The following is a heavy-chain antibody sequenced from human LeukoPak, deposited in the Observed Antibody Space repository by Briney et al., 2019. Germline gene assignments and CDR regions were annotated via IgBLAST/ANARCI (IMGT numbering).Heavy chain of an antibody. J-gene: IGHJ3*01. V-gene: IGHV4-4*07. CDR3: ARDYINYDYVWGSYRRDSLDDAFDF. CDR2: LYPSGSS. CDR1: GASISSYY. D-gene: IGHD3-16*02. Sequence: SETLSLTCTVSGASISSYYWSWIRQPARKGLEWIWRLYPSGSSNYNPSVKSRVTISGDTSKSQFSMKLNSVTAADTAVYYCARDYINYDYVWGSYRRDSLDDAFDFWGQGSMVTVSS.